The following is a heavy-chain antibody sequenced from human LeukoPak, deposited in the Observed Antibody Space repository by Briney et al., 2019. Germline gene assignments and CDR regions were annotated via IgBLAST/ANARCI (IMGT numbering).Heavy chain of an antibody. CDR3: ARARPVYCSGGSCYFDY. D-gene: IGHD2-15*01. V-gene: IGHV1-46*01. J-gene: IGHJ4*02. CDR2: INPSGGST. Sequence: GASVKVSCKASGYTFTSYYMHWVRQAPGQGLEWMGIINPSGGSTSYAQKFQGRVTMTRDTSTSTVYMELSSLRSEDTAVYYCARARPVYCSGGSCYFDYWGQGTLVTVSS. CDR1: GYTFTSYY.